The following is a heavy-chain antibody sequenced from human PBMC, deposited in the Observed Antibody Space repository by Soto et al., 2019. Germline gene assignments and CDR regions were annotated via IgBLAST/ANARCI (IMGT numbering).Heavy chain of an antibody. CDR1: GFTFSDYY. CDR2: ISSSSSYT. D-gene: IGHD6-13*01. J-gene: IGHJ5*02. Sequence: GGSLRLSCAASGFTFSDYYMSWIRQAPGKGLEWVSYISSSSSYTNYADSVKGRFTISRDNAKNSLYLQMNSLRAEDTAVYYCARGGYSSSLTFDPWGQGTLVTVSS. CDR3: ARGGYSSSLTFDP. V-gene: IGHV3-11*06.